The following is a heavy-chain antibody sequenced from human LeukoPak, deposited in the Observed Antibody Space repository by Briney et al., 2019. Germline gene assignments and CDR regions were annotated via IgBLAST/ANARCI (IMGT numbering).Heavy chain of an antibody. V-gene: IGHV3-23*01. Sequence: GGSLRLSCAASGFTLSSYSMNWVRQAPGKGLEWVSAISGSGGSTYYADSVKGRFTISRDNSKNTLYLQMNSLRAEDTAVYYCAREGTYYYGSGSDYWGQGTLVTVSS. CDR2: ISGSGGST. CDR3: AREGTYYYGSGSDY. CDR1: GFTLSSYS. D-gene: IGHD3-10*01. J-gene: IGHJ4*02.